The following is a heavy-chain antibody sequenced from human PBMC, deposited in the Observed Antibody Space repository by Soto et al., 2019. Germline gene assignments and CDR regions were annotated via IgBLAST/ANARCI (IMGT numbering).Heavy chain of an antibody. CDR2: IYYSGST. D-gene: IGHD3-16*01. J-gene: IGHJ6*02. Sequence: QAQLQESGPGLVKPSETLSLTCTVSGGSVSSGSYHWTWIRQPPGKGLEWIGYIYYSGSTNYNPSLKSRVTISVDTSKNQFSLKLSSVTAADTAVHYCARDNMRARDGMDVWGQGTTVTVSS. CDR1: GGSVSSGSYH. V-gene: IGHV4-61*01. CDR3: ARDNMRARDGMDV.